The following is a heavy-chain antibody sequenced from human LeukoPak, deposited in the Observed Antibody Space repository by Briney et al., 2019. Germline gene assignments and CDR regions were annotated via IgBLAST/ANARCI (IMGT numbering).Heavy chain of an antibody. Sequence: PSETLSLTCAVSGDSVSSFTNYWGWIRQPPGKGLEYIGSVSYSGSTYYNPSLESRGTVSVDASKNQFSLRLSSVTAADTAVYYCARLMYTGSSGRGWFDSWGQGSLVTASS. V-gene: IGHV4-39*01. CDR3: ARLMYTGSSGRGWFDS. J-gene: IGHJ5*01. D-gene: IGHD6-6*01. CDR1: GDSVSSFTNY. CDR2: VSYSGST.